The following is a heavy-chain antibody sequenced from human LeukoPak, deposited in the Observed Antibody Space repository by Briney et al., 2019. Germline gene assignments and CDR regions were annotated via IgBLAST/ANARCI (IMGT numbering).Heavy chain of an antibody. Sequence: SETLSLTCIVSGGSISSHYWSWIRQPPGKGLEWIGYIYYSGNANYNPSLKSRVTISVDTSKNQFSLRLSSVTAADTAVYYCARHRGDSFYYDTFDPWGQGILVTVSS. CDR2: IYYSGNA. CDR1: GGSISSHY. D-gene: IGHD3-22*01. CDR3: ARHRGDSFYYDTFDP. J-gene: IGHJ5*02. V-gene: IGHV4-59*08.